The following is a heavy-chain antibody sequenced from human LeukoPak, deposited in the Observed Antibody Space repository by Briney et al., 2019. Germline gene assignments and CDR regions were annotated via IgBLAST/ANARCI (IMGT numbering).Heavy chain of an antibody. CDR1: GGSISSYY. Sequence: SETLSLTCTVSGGSISSYYWSWIRQPPGKGLEWIGYIYYTGSTNYNPSLKSRVTISVGTSKNQFSLKLRSVTAADTAVYYCARAYSSSWYWFDPWGQETLVTVSS. CDR2: IYYTGST. J-gene: IGHJ5*02. D-gene: IGHD6-13*01. V-gene: IGHV4-59*01. CDR3: ARAYSSSWYWFDP.